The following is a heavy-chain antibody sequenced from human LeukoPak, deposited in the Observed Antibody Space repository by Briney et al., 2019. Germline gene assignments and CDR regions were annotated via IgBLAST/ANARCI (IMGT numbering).Heavy chain of an antibody. CDR2: ISNSGHII. Sequence: PGGSLRLSCAASGFTFSDSYMSWIRQSPGKGLEWVLHISNSGHIIYYADSVKGRFTISRDNAKNSLYLQMNSLRAEDTAVYYCAELGITMIGGVWGKGTTVTISS. D-gene: IGHD3-10*02. CDR3: AELGITMIGGV. J-gene: IGHJ6*04. V-gene: IGHV3-11*04. CDR1: GFTFSDSY.